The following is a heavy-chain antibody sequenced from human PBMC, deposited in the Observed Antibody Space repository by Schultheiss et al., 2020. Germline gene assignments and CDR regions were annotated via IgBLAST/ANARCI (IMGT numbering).Heavy chain of an antibody. D-gene: IGHD6-13*01. CDR3: AKDLVGFIAAAAADY. CDR1: GFTFSSYG. J-gene: IGHJ4*02. CDR2: IWYDGSNK. V-gene: IGHV3-33*06. Sequence: GGSLRLSCAASGFTFSSYGMHWVRQAPGKGLEWVAVIWYDGSNKYYADSVKGRFTISRDNSKNTLYLQMNSLRAEDTAVYYCAKDLVGFIAAAAADYWGQGTLVTVSS.